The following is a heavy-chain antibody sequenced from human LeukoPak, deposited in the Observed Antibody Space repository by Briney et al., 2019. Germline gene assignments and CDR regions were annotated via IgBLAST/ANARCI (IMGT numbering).Heavy chain of an antibody. Sequence: SETLSLTCTVSGGSISSSIYYWGWIRQPPGKGLEWIGNIYHSGNTYYNPSLKSRVTISVDTSKNQFSLKLSSVTDADTAVYYCARLGSWFDPWGQGTLVTVSS. CDR1: GGSISSSIYY. J-gene: IGHJ5*02. CDR2: IYHSGNT. D-gene: IGHD2-2*03. V-gene: IGHV4-39*01. CDR3: ARLGSWFDP.